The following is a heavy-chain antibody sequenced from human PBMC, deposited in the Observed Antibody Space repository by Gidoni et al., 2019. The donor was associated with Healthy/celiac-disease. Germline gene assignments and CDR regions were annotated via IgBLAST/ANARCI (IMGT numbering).Heavy chain of an antibody. CDR1: GFTFSSYG. CDR2: IWYDGSNK. J-gene: IGHJ4*02. V-gene: IGHV3-33*01. D-gene: IGHD6-19*01. Sequence: QVQLVESGGGVVQPGRSLRLSCAASGFTFSSYGMHWVRQAPGKGLEWVAVIWYDGSNKYYADSVKGRFTISRDNSKNTLYLQMNSLRAEDTAVYYCARGIAVAGWIDYWGQGTLVTVSS. CDR3: ARGIAVAGWIDY.